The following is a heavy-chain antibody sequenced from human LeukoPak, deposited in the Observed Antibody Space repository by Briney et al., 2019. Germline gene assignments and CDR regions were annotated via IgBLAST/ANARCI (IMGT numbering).Heavy chain of an antibody. CDR2: IYPSDSDT. CDR3: ARREATTEYFDF. J-gene: IGHJ4*02. D-gene: IGHD1-7*01. Sequence: GESLKISCKGSGYSFTNYRIAWVRQMPGKGLEWMGVIYPSDSDTRYNPSFQGQVTISADRSFGTAYLQWGSLKASDSAMYYCARREATTEYFDFWGQGTLVTVSS. V-gene: IGHV5-51*01. CDR1: GYSFTNYR.